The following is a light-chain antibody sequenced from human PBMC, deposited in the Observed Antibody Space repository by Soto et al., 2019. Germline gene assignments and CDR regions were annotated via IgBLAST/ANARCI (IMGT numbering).Light chain of an antibody. CDR3: SSYAGSNNL. CDR2: EVS. J-gene: IGLJ2*01. V-gene: IGLV2-8*01. Sequence: QSALTQPPSASGSPGQSVTISCTGTSSDIGGYNYVSWYQQHPGKAPKLIIYEVSKRPSGVPDRFSGSKSGNTASLTVSGLQAEDDADDSCSSYAGSNNLFGGGTKVTVL. CDR1: SSDIGGYNY.